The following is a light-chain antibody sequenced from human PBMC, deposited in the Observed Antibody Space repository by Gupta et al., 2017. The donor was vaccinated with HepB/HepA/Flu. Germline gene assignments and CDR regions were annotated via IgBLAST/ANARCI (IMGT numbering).Light chain of an antibody. CDR3: MQGLQTMYT. J-gene: IGKJ2*01. V-gene: IGKV2-28*01. Sequence: DIVMTQSPRSLPVTPGEPASISCRSSQSLLHSNGYNYLDWYLQKPGQSPHLLIYLGSNRASGVPDRFSGSGSGTDFTLKISRVDAEDVGVYYCMQGLQTMYTFGQGTKLEIK. CDR2: LGS. CDR1: QSLLHSNGYNY.